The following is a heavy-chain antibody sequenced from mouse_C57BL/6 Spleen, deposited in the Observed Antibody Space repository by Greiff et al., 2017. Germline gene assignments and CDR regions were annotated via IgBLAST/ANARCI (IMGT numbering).Heavy chain of an antibody. Sequence: QVQLQESGAELVKPGASVKISCKASGYAFSSYWMNWVKQRPGKGLEWIGQIYPGDGDTNYNGKFKGKATLTADKSSSTAYMQLSSLTSEDSAVYFCARRYGSSYFDYWGQGTTLTVSS. D-gene: IGHD1-1*01. CDR2: IYPGDGDT. J-gene: IGHJ2*01. CDR3: ARRYGSSYFDY. V-gene: IGHV1-80*01. CDR1: GYAFSSYW.